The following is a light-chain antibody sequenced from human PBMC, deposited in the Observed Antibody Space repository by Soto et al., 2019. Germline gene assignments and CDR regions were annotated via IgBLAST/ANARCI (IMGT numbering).Light chain of an antibody. CDR2: TND. CDR3: AAWDDSLNGLL. V-gene: IGLV1-44*01. CDR1: SSNIGSRA. J-gene: IGLJ2*01. Sequence: QSVLTQPPSASGTPGQRVTISCPGSSSNIGSRAVNWYQQLPGTAPKLLIYTNDQRPSGVPDRFSGSKSGTSASLAISGLQSEDEADYYCAAWDDSLNGLLFGGGTKLTVL.